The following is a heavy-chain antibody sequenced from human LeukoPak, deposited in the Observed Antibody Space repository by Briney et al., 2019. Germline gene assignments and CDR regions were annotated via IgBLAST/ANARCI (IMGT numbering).Heavy chain of an antibody. CDR1: GGSGGSVSSGSYY. Sequence: SQTLSLTCTVSGGSGGSVSSGSYYWSWIRQPAGKGLEWIGRIHTGGGTKYNPSLKSRLTISRDTSKNQFSLKLTSVTAADTAVYYCARYCSSSSCYSDAFDYWSPGSLVTVSS. D-gene: IGHD2-2*01. CDR3: ARYCSSSSCYSDAFDY. CDR2: IHTGGGT. V-gene: IGHV4-61*02. J-gene: IGHJ4*02.